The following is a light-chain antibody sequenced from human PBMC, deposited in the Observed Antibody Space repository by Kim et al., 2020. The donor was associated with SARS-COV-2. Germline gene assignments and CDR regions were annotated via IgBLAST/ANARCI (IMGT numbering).Light chain of an antibody. CDR2: GNN. J-gene: IGLJ2*01. CDR3: SSWDDSLNGLV. V-gene: IGLV1-44*01. Sequence: ELTQPPSASGTPGQRVTISCSGSSSSIGSNTVNWYQQLPGTAPNLLMYGNNQRPSGVPDRFSGSKSGTSASLAVSGLQSEDEANYYCSSWDDSLNGLVFGGGTQLTVL. CDR1: SSSIGSNT.